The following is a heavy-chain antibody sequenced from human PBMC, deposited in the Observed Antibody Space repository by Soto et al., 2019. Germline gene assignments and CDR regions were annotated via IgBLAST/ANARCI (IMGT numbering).Heavy chain of an antibody. CDR3: AREYAFSSDY. CDR1: AGTPRPDA. D-gene: IGHD2-2*01. CDR2: IHDSGIT. J-gene: IGHJ4*02. V-gene: IGHV4-59*01. Sequence: VSAGTPRPDAWCWIRQPPGKGLEWIGYIHDSGITDYNPSLKSRATISIDTFRNQISLNLHSVTAADTAVYYCAREYAFSSDYWGQGTVVTVS.